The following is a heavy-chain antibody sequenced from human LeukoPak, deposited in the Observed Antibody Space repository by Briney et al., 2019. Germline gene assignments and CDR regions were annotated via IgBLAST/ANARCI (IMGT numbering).Heavy chain of an antibody. CDR3: AKALRFLEWFPHYYYYGMDV. Sequence: GSLRLSCAASGFTFSSYAMSWVRQAPGKGLEWVSAISGSGGSTYYADSVKGRFTISRDNSKNTLYLQMNSLRAEDTAVYYCAKALRFLEWFPHYYYYGMDVWGQGTTVTVSS. CDR2: ISGSGGST. D-gene: IGHD3-3*01. J-gene: IGHJ6*02. V-gene: IGHV3-23*01. CDR1: GFTFSSYA.